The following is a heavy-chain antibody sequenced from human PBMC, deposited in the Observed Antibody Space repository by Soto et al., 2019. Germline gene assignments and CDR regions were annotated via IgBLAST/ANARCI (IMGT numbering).Heavy chain of an antibody. Sequence: QVQLVQSGAEVKKPGASVKVSCKASGYTFMTYGVSWVRQAPGQGLDWLGWISTYNGNTRYAERLQGRVTMTTDTTTNRAYMELRNLRSDDTAVYYCARGPTDYYDNSANYFLDYWGQGTQVTVSS. CDR1: GYTFMTYG. V-gene: IGHV1-18*01. D-gene: IGHD3-22*01. CDR3: ARGPTDYYDNSANYFLDY. J-gene: IGHJ4*02. CDR2: ISTYNGNT.